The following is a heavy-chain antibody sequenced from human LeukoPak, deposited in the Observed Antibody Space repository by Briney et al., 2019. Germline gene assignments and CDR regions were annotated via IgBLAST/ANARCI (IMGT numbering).Heavy chain of an antibody. J-gene: IGHJ4*02. V-gene: IGHV3-30-3*01. CDR2: ISYDGSND. CDR1: GFTFSSYA. CDR3: ARDYGYFDILVTISDY. Sequence: GGSLRLSCAASGFTFSSYAMHWVRQAPGKGLEWVAVISYDGSNDYYADSVKGRFTISRDNSKNTLYLQMNSLRAEDTAVYYCARDYGYFDILVTISDYWGQGTLVTVSS. D-gene: IGHD5-12*01.